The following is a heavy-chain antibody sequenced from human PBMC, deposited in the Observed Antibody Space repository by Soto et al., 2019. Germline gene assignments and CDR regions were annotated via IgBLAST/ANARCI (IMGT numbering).Heavy chain of an antibody. D-gene: IGHD6-19*01. CDR1: GYTFTSYG. V-gene: IGHV1-18*01. Sequence: ASVKVSCKASGYTFTSYGISWVRQAPGQGLEWMGWSSAYNGNTNYAQKLQGRVTMTTDTSTSTAYMELRSLRSDGTAVYYCARAVFFSIAVAGIPILVDYWGQGTLVTVSS. CDR3: ARAVFFSIAVAGIPILVDY. J-gene: IGHJ4*02. CDR2: SSAYNGNT.